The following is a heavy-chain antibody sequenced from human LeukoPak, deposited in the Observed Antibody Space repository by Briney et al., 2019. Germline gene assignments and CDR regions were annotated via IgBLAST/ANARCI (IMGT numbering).Heavy chain of an antibody. CDR1: GYTFTGYY. V-gene: IGHV1-2*04. CDR2: INPNSGGT. Sequence: GASVKVSCKASGYTFTGYYMHWVRQAPGQGLEWMGWINPNSGGTNYAQKFQGWVTMTRDTSISTAYMELSRLRSDDTAVYYCARAVDSSGYSPLDYWGQGTLVTVSS. J-gene: IGHJ4*02. CDR3: ARAVDSSGYSPLDY. D-gene: IGHD3-22*01.